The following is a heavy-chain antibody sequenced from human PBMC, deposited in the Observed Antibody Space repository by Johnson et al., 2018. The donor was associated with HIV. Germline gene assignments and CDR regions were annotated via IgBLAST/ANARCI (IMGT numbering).Heavy chain of an antibody. J-gene: IGHJ3*02. Sequence: QVQLVESGGGVVQPGRSLRLSCAASGFTFSSYGMHWVRQAPGKGLEWVAVISYDGSNKYYADSVKGRFTISRDNSKNSLYLQMNSLRAEDTAVYYCVRDQKIARYGYCSGGSCYPYVAYSDAFDIWGQGTMVTVSS. CDR2: ISYDGSNK. D-gene: IGHD2-15*01. V-gene: IGHV3-33*05. CDR3: VRDQKIARYGYCSGGSCYPYVAYSDAFDI. CDR1: GFTFSSYG.